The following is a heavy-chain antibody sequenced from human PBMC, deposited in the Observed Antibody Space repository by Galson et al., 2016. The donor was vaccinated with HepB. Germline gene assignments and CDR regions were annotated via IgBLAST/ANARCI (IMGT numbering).Heavy chain of an antibody. CDR2: INAGNGNT. Sequence: SVKVSCKVSGYTFTTYAMHWVRQAPGQRLEWMGWINAGNGNTKYSQKFQGRVTITRDTSASTAYMELSSLTSEDTGVYYCASYDTTGYWGQGTSVTVSS. V-gene: IGHV1-3*01. D-gene: IGHD1-1*01. J-gene: IGHJ4*02. CDR3: ASYDTTGY. CDR1: GYTFTTYA.